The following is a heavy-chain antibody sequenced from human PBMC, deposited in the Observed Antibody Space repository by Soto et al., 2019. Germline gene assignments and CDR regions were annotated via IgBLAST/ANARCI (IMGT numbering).Heavy chain of an antibody. CDR2: ISSGSGGST. D-gene: IGHD6-19*01. V-gene: IGHV3-23*01. CDR1: GFSFRDSY. J-gene: IGHJ5*02. CDR3: AKDRGNQWLAPDNWFDP. Sequence: GGTLRLSCAASGFSFRDSYMSWIRQAPGKWLEWVSHISSGSGGSTYYADSVKGRFTISRDNSKNTLYLQMNSLRAEDTAVYYCAKDRGNQWLAPDNWFDPWGQGTLVTVSS.